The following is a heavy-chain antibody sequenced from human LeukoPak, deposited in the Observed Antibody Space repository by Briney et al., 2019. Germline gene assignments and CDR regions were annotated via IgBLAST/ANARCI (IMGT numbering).Heavy chain of an antibody. V-gene: IGHV3-74*01. D-gene: IGHD5-12*01. Sequence: GGSLRLSCAASGFTFSDYWMHWVRQAPGKGLVWVSRINSDGSSTTYADSVKGRFTISRDNAKNTLYLQMSSLRDEDTAVYYCARGGVATIVDFGYWGQGTLVTVSS. CDR1: GFTFSDYW. CDR2: INSDGSST. J-gene: IGHJ4*02. CDR3: ARGGVATIVDFGY.